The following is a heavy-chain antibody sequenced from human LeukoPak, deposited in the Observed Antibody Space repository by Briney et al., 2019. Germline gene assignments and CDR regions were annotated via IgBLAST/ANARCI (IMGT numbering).Heavy chain of an antibody. J-gene: IGHJ4*02. CDR2: ISYDGSNK. CDR3: ARVSGYGDPPLYDY. D-gene: IGHD4-17*01. CDR1: GFTFSSYA. Sequence: GRSLRLSCAASGFTFSSYAMHWVRQAPGKGLEWVAVISYDGSNKYYADSVKGRFTISRDNSKNTLYLQMNSLRAEDTAVYYCARVSGYGDPPLYDYWGQGTLVTVSS. V-gene: IGHV3-30*04.